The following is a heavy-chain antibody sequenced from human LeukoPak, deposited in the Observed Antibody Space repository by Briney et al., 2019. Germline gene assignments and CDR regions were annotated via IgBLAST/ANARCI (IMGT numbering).Heavy chain of an antibody. CDR2: IIPIFGTA. CDR3: ARAVDYYDSSGPDY. V-gene: IGHV1-69*05. D-gene: IGHD3-22*01. Sequence: SVKVSCKASGGTFSSYAISWVRQAPGQGLEWMGRIIPIFGTANYAQKFQGRVTITTDESTSTAYMELSSLRSEDTAVYFCARAVDYYDSSGPDYWGQGTLVTVSS. CDR1: GGTFSSYA. J-gene: IGHJ4*02.